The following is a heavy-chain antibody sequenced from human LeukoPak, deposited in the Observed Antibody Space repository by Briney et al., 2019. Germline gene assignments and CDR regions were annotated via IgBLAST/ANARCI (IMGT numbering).Heavy chain of an antibody. J-gene: IGHJ4*02. CDR3: ARDSSFDH. CDR2: ISYDGSNK. Sequence: GGSLRLSCAASGFTFSSYGTHWVRQAPGKGLEWVAVISYDGSNKYYADSVKGRFTISRDNSKNTLYLQMNSVRAEDTAVYYCARDSSFDHWGQGTLVTVSS. V-gene: IGHV3-33*05. CDR1: GFTFSSYG.